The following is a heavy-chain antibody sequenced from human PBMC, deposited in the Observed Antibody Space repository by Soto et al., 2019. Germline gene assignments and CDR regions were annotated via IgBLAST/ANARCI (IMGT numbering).Heavy chain of an antibody. Sequence: QLQMQESGPGLVKPSETLSLTCTVSGGSISSDNFNWGWIRQAPGKGLEWIGTVYYGGTTYYNPSLQSRVTIPVDTSKNQFSLNLYSVTAADTAVYYCARQQHDDYNYYYMDVWGKGTTVTVSS. CDR1: GGSISSDNFN. CDR2: VYYGGTT. J-gene: IGHJ6*03. D-gene: IGHD1-1*01. V-gene: IGHV4-39*01. CDR3: ARQQHDDYNYYYMDV.